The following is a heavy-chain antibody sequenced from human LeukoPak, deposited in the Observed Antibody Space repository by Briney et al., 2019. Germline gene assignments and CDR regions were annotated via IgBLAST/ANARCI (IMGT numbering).Heavy chain of an antibody. J-gene: IGHJ4*02. CDR1: GGTFSSYA. CDR2: IIPIFGTA. CDR3: ATTFQWFGELLGDY. V-gene: IGHV1-69*06. D-gene: IGHD3-10*01. Sequence: ASVKVSCKASGGTFSSYAISWVRQAPGQGLEWMGGIIPIFGTANYAQKFQGRVTITADKSTSTAYMELSSLRSEDTAVYYCATTFQWFGELLGDYWGQGTLVTVSP.